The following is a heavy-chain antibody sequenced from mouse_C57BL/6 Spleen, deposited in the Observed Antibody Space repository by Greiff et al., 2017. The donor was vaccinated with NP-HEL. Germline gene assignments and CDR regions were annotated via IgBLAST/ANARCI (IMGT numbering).Heavy chain of an antibody. CDR3: ARNDGYLFAY. J-gene: IGHJ3*01. Sequence: QVQLQQSGPELVKPGASVKISCKASGYAFSSSWMNWVKQRPGKGLEWIGRIYPGDGDTNYNGKFKGKATLTADKSSSTAYMQLSSLTSEDSAVYFCARNDGYLFAYWGQGTLVTVSA. D-gene: IGHD2-3*01. CDR1: GYAFSSSW. V-gene: IGHV1-82*01. CDR2: IYPGDGDT.